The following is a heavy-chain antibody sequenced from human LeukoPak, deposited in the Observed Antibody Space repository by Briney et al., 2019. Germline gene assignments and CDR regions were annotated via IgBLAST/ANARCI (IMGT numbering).Heavy chain of an antibody. Sequence: PSETLSLTCAVSGASINSSNWWSWVRQPPGKGLEWIGEIYHIGSTNYNPSLKSRLIISVDKSKNQFSLQLSSVTAADTAVYYCARVGSSGVRYWGQGTLVTVSS. CDR3: ARVGSSGVRY. V-gene: IGHV4-4*02. CDR1: GASINSSNW. CDR2: IYHIGST. D-gene: IGHD6-19*01. J-gene: IGHJ4*02.